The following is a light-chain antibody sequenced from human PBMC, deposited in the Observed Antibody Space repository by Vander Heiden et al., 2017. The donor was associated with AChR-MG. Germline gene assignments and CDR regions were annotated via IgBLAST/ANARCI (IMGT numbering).Light chain of an antibody. CDR2: RDT. J-gene: IGLJ3*02. CDR1: AVPTQY. Sequence: SYELTQPPSVSVSPGQTARVTCSGDAVPTQYSYWYQKRPGQAPVLRIFRDTERPSGIPERFSGSSSGTVVTLTITGVQAEDEADYYCQSADSNGIWVFGGGTRLTVL. V-gene: IGLV3-25*03. CDR3: QSADSNGIWV.